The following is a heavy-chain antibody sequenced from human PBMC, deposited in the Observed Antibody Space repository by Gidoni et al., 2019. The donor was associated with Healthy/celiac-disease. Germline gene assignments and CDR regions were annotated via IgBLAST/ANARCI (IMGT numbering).Heavy chain of an antibody. Sequence: EVQLVESGGGLVQPGGSLRLSCAASGFTFSRYWMSWVRQAPGKGLEWVANIKQDGSEKYYVDSVKGRFTISRDNAKNSLYLQMNSLRAEDTAVYYCARSNRDIVVVVAALFYYYYGMDVWGQGTTVTVSS. CDR2: IKQDGSEK. V-gene: IGHV3-7*01. J-gene: IGHJ6*02. CDR3: ARSNRDIVVVVAALFYYYYGMDV. CDR1: GFTFSRYW. D-gene: IGHD2-15*01.